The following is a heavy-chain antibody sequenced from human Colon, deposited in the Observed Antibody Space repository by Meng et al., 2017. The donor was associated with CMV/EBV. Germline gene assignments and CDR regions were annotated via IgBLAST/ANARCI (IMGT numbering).Heavy chain of an antibody. CDR1: GFDFSNYA. D-gene: IGHD3-10*01. Sequence: ASGFDFSNYAMSWVRQAPGRGLEWVSGLSSSGINTYYADSVKGRFTISRDNSKNTLYLQMNTLRVEDTAIFYCAKALASGIYLPLDYWGQGTLVTVSS. V-gene: IGHV3-23*01. J-gene: IGHJ4*02. CDR3: AKALASGIYLPLDY. CDR2: LSSSGINT.